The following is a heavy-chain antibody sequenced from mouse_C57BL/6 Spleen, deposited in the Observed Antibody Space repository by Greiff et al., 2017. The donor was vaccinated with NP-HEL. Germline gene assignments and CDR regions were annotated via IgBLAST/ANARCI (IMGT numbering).Heavy chain of an antibody. V-gene: IGHV7-3*01. CDR2: IRNKANGYTT. CDR3: ARYRATNWYFDV. Sequence: EVQRVESGGGLVQPGGSLSLSCAASGFTFTDYYMSWVRQPPGQALEWFGFIRNKANGYTTEYSVSVKGRFTISRDNSKSILYLQMSALRAEDGATYYGARYRATNWYFDVWGTGTTVTVSS. J-gene: IGHJ1*03. D-gene: IGHD1-1*01. CDR1: GFTFTDYY.